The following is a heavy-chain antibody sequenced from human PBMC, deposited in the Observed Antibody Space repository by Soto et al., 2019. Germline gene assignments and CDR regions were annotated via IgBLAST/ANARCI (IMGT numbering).Heavy chain of an antibody. CDR3: ARDNWGIHAFDI. Sequence: TSETLSLTCTVSGGSISSYYWSWIRQPPGKGLEWIGYIYYSGSTNYNPSLKSRVSISVDTSKNQFSLKLSSVTAADTAVYYCARDNWGIHAFDIWGQGTMVTVSS. D-gene: IGHD7-27*01. V-gene: IGHV4-59*12. CDR1: GGSISSYY. CDR2: IYYSGST. J-gene: IGHJ3*02.